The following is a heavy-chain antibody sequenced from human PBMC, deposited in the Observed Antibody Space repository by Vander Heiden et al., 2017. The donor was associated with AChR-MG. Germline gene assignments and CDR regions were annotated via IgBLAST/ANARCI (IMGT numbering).Heavy chain of an antibody. CDR2: MSIHNGNT. CDR3: ANYGSGRRLDY. Sequence: QVQMVQSGDELKKPGASVRVSCKASGFTFANAEIGWLRQAPGQGLEWLGWMSIHNGNTNDVEKIEGRATMTADTSTNTAYLELMNLRSGDTAVYYCANYGSGRRLDYWGQGTLVTVSS. V-gene: IGHV1-18*04. CDR1: GFTFANAE. D-gene: IGHD3-10*01. J-gene: IGHJ4*02.